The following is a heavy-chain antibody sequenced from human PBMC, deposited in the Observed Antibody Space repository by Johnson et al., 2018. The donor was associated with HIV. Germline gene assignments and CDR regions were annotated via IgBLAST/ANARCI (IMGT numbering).Heavy chain of an antibody. J-gene: IGHJ3*02. CDR3: ARIPGSGWEHDAFDI. CDR1: GFIFSDYY. CDR2: ISSGGGTI. D-gene: IGHD6-19*01. V-gene: IGHV3-11*04. Sequence: VQLVESGGGLVKPGGSLRLSCAASGFIFSDYYMSWIRQAPERGLEWVSYISSGGGTIYYADYVKGRFTISRDNAKNSLYLQMNSLRAEDTAVYYCARIPGSGWEHDAFDIWGQGRMVTVSS.